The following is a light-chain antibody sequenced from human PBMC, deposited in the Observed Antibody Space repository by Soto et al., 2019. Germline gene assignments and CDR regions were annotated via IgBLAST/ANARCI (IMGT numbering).Light chain of an antibody. J-gene: IGKJ1*01. Sequence: ETLLTQPPGTLALSPGEGPPLSCGACQSVASSHLAWYRQKPGQTPRLLIYGASTRATGTPARFSGSGSGTEFTLTILRLEPEDFAVYYCHQYGTSPRTFGQGTKVDIK. V-gene: IGKV3-20*01. CDR1: QSVASSH. CDR2: GAS. CDR3: HQYGTSPRT.